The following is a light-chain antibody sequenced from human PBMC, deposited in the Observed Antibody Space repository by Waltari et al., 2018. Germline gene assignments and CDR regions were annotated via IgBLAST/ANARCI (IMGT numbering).Light chain of an antibody. Sequence: QSALTQPASVSGSPGQSITISCTGTSSDVGTYTLVSWYQHHPDKAPKLIIYEGNKRPSGVSNRFSGSKSGNTASLTISGLQAEDEADYYCCSFAAGSILVFGGGTKLTVL. CDR1: SSDVGTYTL. J-gene: IGLJ3*02. CDR3: CSFAAGSILV. CDR2: EGN. V-gene: IGLV2-23*01.